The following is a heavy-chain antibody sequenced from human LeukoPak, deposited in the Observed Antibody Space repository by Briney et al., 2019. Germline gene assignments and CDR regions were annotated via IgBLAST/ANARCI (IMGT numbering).Heavy chain of an antibody. J-gene: IGHJ4*02. CDR3: ARSQSWLVRGGSCFDY. V-gene: IGHV3-30*03. Sequence: PGGSLRLSCAASGFTFSSYGMHWVRQAPGKWLEWVAVISYDGSNKYYADSVKGRFTISRDNSKNTLYLQMNSLRAEDTAVYYCARSQSWLVRGGSCFDYWGQGTLVTVSS. D-gene: IGHD6-19*01. CDR1: GFTFSSYG. CDR2: ISYDGSNK.